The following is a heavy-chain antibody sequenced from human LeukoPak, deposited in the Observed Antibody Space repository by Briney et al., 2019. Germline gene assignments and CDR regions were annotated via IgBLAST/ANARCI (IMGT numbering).Heavy chain of an antibody. CDR2: IKQDGSER. D-gene: IGHD2-15*01. CDR3: ARGPSGGNGFSY. Sequence: PGGSLRLSCVASGFAFSSYWMSWVRQAPGKGLEWVANIKQDGSERYYVDSVKGRFTISRDNAKNSLYLQMNSLRAVDTAVYYCARGPSGGNGFSYWGLGTLVTVSS. CDR1: GFAFSSYW. V-gene: IGHV3-7*04. J-gene: IGHJ4*02.